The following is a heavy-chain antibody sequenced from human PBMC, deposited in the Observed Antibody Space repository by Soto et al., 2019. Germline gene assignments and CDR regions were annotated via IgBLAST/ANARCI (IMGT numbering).Heavy chain of an antibody. J-gene: IGHJ4*02. V-gene: IGHV4-31*03. CDR3: ARGGIAAAAPPDY. CDR1: GGSISSGGYY. Sequence: QVQLQESGPGLVKPSQTLSLTCTVSGGSISSGGYYWSWIRQHPGKGLEWIGYIYYSGRTYYNPSRRSRVTIPVDPSKNTCSLKLSSVTAADTAVYYCARGGIAAAAPPDYWGKGTLVTVSS. D-gene: IGHD6-13*01. CDR2: IYYSGRT.